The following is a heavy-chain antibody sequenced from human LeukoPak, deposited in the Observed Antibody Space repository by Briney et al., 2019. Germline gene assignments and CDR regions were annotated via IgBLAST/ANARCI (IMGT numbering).Heavy chain of an antibody. V-gene: IGHV4-39*07. J-gene: IGHJ5*02. D-gene: IGHD6-19*01. Sequence: SETLSLTCTVSGGSISSSSYYWGWIRQPPGKGLEWSGSIYYSGSTYYNPSLKSRVTISVDTSKNQFSLKLSSVTAADTAVYYCARVPRAYSSGWYNWFDPWGQGTLVTVSS. CDR1: GGSISSSSYY. CDR2: IYYSGST. CDR3: ARVPRAYSSGWYNWFDP.